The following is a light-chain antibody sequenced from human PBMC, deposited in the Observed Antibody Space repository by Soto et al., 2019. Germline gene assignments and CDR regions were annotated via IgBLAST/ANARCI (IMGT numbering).Light chain of an antibody. CDR2: GAS. Sequence: EIVMTQSPATLSVSPGERATLSCRASQSVSSNLAWYQQKPGQAPRLLIYGASTRATGIPARFSGSGSGTEFTLTISSLQSEDFAGYYCNKYINWFPIPLCQGTRLEIK. V-gene: IGKV3-15*01. CDR3: NKYINWFPIP. J-gene: IGKJ5*01. CDR1: QSVSSN.